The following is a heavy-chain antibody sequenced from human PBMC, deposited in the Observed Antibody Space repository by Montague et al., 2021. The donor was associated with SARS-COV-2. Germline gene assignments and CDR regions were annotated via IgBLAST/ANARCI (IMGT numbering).Heavy chain of an antibody. Sequence: TLSLTCTVSGDSTNSGSYYWSWLRQPAGKGLEWIGRVYRSGDTNYHPSLEGRISISIDTSKNQISLRLTSVTAADTGVYYCGRGLVGFAGHWHWGHGTMVTVS. D-gene: IGHD1-26*01. CDR1: GDSTNSGSYY. J-gene: IGHJ3*01. V-gene: IGHV4-61*02. CDR3: GRGLVGFAGHWH. CDR2: VYRSGDT.